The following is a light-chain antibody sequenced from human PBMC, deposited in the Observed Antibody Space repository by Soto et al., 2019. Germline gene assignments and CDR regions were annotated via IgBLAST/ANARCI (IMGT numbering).Light chain of an antibody. CDR2: AAS. CDR1: QRVNNY. Sequence: DVQMTQSPSSLSASVGDRVTITCRASQRVNNYLNWYQQKPGEAPKLLISAASSLQIGVPSRFGGSGSGTDFTLAISGLQPEDFAIYYCQQSYITPWTFGQGTKGDIK. V-gene: IGKV1-39*01. J-gene: IGKJ1*01. CDR3: QQSYITPWT.